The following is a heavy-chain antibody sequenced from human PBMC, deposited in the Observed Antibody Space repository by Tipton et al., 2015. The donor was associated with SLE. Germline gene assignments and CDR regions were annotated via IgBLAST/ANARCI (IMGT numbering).Heavy chain of an antibody. D-gene: IGHD7-27*01. V-gene: IGHV3-49*03. Sequence: SLRLSCAVSGLSISNAYMSWFRQAPGKGLEWLGFIRSKAYGASREYAASVNGRFIISRDDSKNIAYLQMKSLKIEDTAVYYYTRDPWVHRDAFDVWGQGTMVTVSS. CDR1: GLSISNAY. J-gene: IGHJ3*01. CDR2: IRSKAYGASR. CDR3: TRDPWVHRDAFDV.